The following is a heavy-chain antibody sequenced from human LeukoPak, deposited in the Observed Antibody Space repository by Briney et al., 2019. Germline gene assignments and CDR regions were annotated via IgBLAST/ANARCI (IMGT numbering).Heavy chain of an antibody. D-gene: IGHD6-19*01. CDR2: IYDSGTT. Sequence: SETLSLTCTVSGGSISSYYWNWIRQSPGKGLEWIAYIYDSGTTNYNPSLKSRVTISVDTSKNQFSLRMTSVTAADTAVYYCASRSSGWYFENWGQGTLVTVSS. CDR3: ASRSSGWYFEN. CDR1: GGSISSYY. V-gene: IGHV4-59*12. J-gene: IGHJ4*02.